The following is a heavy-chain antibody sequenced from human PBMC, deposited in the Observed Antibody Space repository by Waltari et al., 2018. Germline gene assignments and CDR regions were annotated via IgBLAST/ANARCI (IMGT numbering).Heavy chain of an antibody. J-gene: IGHJ4*02. CDR1: GFIFSSYG. CDR3: AKWGANYFVY. D-gene: IGHD1-26*01. V-gene: IGHV3-30*02. Sequence: QVQLVESGGGVVQPGGSLRLSCAASGFIFSSYGMHWVRQAPGQGLEWLAFIRYDGSNKYDADSVKGRFTISRDKSKNTLFLQMNSLRAEDTAVYYCAKWGANYFVYWGQGTLVTVSS. CDR2: IRYDGSNK.